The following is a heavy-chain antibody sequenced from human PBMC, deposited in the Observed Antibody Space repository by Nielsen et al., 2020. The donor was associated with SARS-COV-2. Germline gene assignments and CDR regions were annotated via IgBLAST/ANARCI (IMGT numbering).Heavy chain of an antibody. CDR2: ISGSGGST. CDR1: GFTFSSYA. V-gene: IGHV3-23*01. J-gene: IGHJ6*02. CDR3: AFRLHDSSGTYYYYGMDV. D-gene: IGHD3-22*01. Sequence: GESLKISCAASGFTFSSYAMSWVRQAPGKGLEWVSAISGSGGSTYYADSVKGRFTISRDNSKNTLYLQMNSLRAEDTAVYYCAFRLHDSSGTYYYYGMDVWGQGTTVTVSS.